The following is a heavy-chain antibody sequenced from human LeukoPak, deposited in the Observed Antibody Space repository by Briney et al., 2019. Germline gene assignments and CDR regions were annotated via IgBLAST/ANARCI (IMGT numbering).Heavy chain of an antibody. D-gene: IGHD6-6*01. Sequence: SDTLSLTCAVYGGSFSGYYWSWIRQPPGKGLEWIGEINHSGSTNYNPSLKSRVTISVDTSKNQFSLKLSSVTAADTAVYYCARGPEDQSDSSSLPFDYWDQGTLVTVSS. V-gene: IGHV4-34*01. CDR1: GGSFSGYY. J-gene: IGHJ4*02. CDR2: INHSGST. CDR3: ARGPEDQSDSSSLPFDY.